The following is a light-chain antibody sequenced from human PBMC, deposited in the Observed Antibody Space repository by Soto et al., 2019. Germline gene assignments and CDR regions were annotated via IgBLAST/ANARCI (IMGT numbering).Light chain of an antibody. V-gene: IGKV3-11*01. Sequence: EIVLTQSPATLSLSPGERATLSFRASQSVSSFLAWYQQKPGQAPRLLIYDASNRATGIPARFSGSGSGTDFTLTISSLEPEDFAVYYCQQRSNWHPLTFGGGTKVEI. CDR1: QSVSSF. CDR2: DAS. J-gene: IGKJ4*01. CDR3: QQRSNWHPLT.